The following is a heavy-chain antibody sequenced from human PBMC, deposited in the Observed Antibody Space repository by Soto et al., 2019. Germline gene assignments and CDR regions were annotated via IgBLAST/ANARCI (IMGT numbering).Heavy chain of an antibody. Sequence: GSLRLSCAASGFTFTRYSMNWVRQAPGKGLEWVSSISSTTNYIYYGDSMKGRFTISRDNGKNSLYLEMHSLRAEDTAVYYCARESEDLTSNFDYWGQGTPVTVSS. V-gene: IGHV3-21*06. J-gene: IGHJ4*02. CDR2: ISSTTNYI. CDR3: ARESEDLTSNFDY. CDR1: GFTFTRYS.